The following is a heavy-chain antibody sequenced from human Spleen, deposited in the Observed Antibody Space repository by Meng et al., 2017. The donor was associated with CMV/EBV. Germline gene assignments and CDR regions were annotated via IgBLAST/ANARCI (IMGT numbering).Heavy chain of an antibody. CDR3: AKEGERPALVDYFDY. CDR1: GFTFSSYA. D-gene: IGHD1-26*01. J-gene: IGHJ4*02. V-gene: IGHV3-30-3*01. CDR2: ISYDGSNK. Sequence: GGSLRLSCAASGFTFSSYAMHWVRQAPGKGLEWVAVISYDGSNKYYADSVKGRFTISRDNSKNTLYVQMNSLRAEDTAVYYCAKEGERPALVDYFDYWGQGTLVTVSS.